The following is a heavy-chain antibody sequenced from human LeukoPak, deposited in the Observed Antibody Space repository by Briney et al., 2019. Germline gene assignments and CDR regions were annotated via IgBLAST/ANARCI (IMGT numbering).Heavy chain of an antibody. Sequence: PGGSLRLSCAASGFTFSNAWMSWVRQAPGKGLEWVGRIKSKTDGGTTDYAAPVKGRFTISRDDSKNTLYLQMNSLKTEDTAVYYCTTDVLEMATIWFDYWGQGTLVTVSS. CDR2: IKSKTDGGTT. CDR1: GFTFSNAW. CDR3: TTDVLEMATIWFDY. D-gene: IGHD5-24*01. J-gene: IGHJ4*02. V-gene: IGHV3-15*01.